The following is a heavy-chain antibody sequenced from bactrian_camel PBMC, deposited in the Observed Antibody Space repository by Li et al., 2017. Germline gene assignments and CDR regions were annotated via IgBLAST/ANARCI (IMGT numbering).Heavy chain of an antibody. D-gene: IGHD6*01. V-gene: IGHV3S6*01. CDR2: FYSDGRT. J-gene: IGHJ4*01. CDR1: GFTFSSLF. CDR3: ARREAYGGSWFDY. Sequence: HVQLVESGGGLVQPGGSLRLSCAASGFTFSSLFMNWVRQAPGKGLEWVSSFYSDGRTYYADSVKGRFTISRDNAKNTLYLQLNSLKTEDTAMYSCARREAYGGSWFDYWGQGTQVTVS.